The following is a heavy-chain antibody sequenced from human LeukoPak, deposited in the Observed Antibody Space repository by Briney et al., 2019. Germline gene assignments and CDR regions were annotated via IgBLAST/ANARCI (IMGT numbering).Heavy chain of an antibody. Sequence: ASVKVSCKASGDSFTSYAMHWVRQAAGQRLEGMGWINAGNGNTKYSQKFQGRVTITRDTSASTAYMELSSLRSEDTAVYYCARGPTRYWGQGTLVTVSS. V-gene: IGHV1-3*01. CDR1: GDSFTSYA. CDR2: INAGNGNT. CDR3: ARGPTRY. J-gene: IGHJ4*02.